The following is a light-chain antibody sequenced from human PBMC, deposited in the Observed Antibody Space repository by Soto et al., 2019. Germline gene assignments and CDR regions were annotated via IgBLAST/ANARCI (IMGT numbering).Light chain of an antibody. J-gene: IGKJ4*01. CDR2: DAS. CDR1: QSVRCY. CDR3: QQRTDWPLT. V-gene: IGKV3-11*01. Sequence: EIVLTQSPSTLSLSPGERATLSCRASQSVRCYLAWYQQKPGQAPRLLIYDASNRATGIPARFSGSASGTDFTLTISSLEPEDFAVYYCQQRTDWPLTFGGGTQVEIK.